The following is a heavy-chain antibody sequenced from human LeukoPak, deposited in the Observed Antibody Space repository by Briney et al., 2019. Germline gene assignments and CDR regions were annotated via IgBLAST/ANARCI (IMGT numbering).Heavy chain of an antibody. CDR2: ISSSTGYT. D-gene: IGHD2/OR15-2a*01. CDR1: GFTFSDYY. CDR3: ARVGQEYYYGMDV. Sequence: PGGSLRLSCAASGFTFSDYYMSWIRQAPGQGLEWVSCISSSTGYTSYADSVKGRFTISRDNAKNSLYLQMNSLRAEDTAVYYCARVGQEYYYGMDVWGQGTTVTVSS. V-gene: IGHV3-11*06. J-gene: IGHJ6*02.